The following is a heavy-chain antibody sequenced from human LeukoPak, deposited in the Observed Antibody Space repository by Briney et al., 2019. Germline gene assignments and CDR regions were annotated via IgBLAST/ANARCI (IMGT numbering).Heavy chain of an antibody. CDR2: IYYSGST. D-gene: IGHD3-10*01. J-gene: IGHJ6*03. Sequence: SETLSLTCTVSGGSISSYYWSWIRQPPGKGLEWIGYIYYSGSTNYNPSLKSRVTISVDASKNQFSLKLSSVTAADTAVYYCARGPKTSMVRGVIAYYYYYMDVWGKGTTVTISS. CDR1: GGSISSYY. V-gene: IGHV4-59*01. CDR3: ARGPKTSMVRGVIAYYYYYMDV.